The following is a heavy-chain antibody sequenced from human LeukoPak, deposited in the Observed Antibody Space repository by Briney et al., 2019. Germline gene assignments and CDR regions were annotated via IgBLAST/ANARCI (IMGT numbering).Heavy chain of an antibody. J-gene: IGHJ5*02. V-gene: IGHV1-18*01. D-gene: IGHD6-6*01. Sequence: ASVKVSCKASGYTFTSYGISWVRQAPGQGLEWMGWISAYNGNTNYAQKLQGRVTMTTDTSTSTAYMELRSLRSDDTAVYYCARRIRRGIAARFGGFDPWGQGTLVTVPS. CDR3: ARRIRRGIAARFGGFDP. CDR1: GYTFTSYG. CDR2: ISAYNGNT.